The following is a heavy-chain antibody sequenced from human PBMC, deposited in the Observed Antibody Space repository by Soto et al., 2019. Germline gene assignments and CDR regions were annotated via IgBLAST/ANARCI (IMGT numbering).Heavy chain of an antibody. CDR3: AAENWFDP. Sequence: SVKVSCKASGFTFTNSAVQWVRQARGQRLEWIGWIVVGSGNTNYAQKFQERVTITRDMSTSTAYMELSSLRSEDTAVYYCAAENWFDPWGQGTLVTVSS. J-gene: IGHJ5*02. CDR2: IVVGSGNT. CDR1: GFTFTNSA. V-gene: IGHV1-58*01.